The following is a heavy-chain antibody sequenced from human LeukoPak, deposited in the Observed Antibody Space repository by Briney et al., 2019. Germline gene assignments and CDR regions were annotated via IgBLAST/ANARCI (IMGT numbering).Heavy chain of an antibody. V-gene: IGHV3-30*18. CDR2: ISYDGSNK. J-gene: IGHJ3*02. CDR3: AKGYSGYDYAFDI. Sequence: GGSLRLSCAASGFTFSSYWMTWVRQAPGKGLEWVAVISYDGSNKYYADSVKGRFTISRDNSKNTLYLQMNSLRAEDTAVYYCAKGYSGYDYAFDIWGQGTMVTVSS. CDR1: GFTFSSYW. D-gene: IGHD5-12*01.